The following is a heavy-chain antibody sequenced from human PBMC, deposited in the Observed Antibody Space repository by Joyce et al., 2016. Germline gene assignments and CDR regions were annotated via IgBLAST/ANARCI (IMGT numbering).Heavy chain of an antibody. Sequence: QVQLEQSGAEVTQPGSSVKVSCKTSGDIFNAYGINWVRQAPGQGLEWLGGIVPMSATTDYAQKFRGRLTISAHEPTSTVYMELSSLRSDDTGTYYCARGRGDDFWSGYYGSIDYWGQGTLVSVSS. V-gene: IGHV1-69*01. D-gene: IGHD3-3*01. J-gene: IGHJ4*02. CDR3: ARGRGDDFWSGYYGSIDY. CDR2: IVPMSATT. CDR1: GDIFNAYG.